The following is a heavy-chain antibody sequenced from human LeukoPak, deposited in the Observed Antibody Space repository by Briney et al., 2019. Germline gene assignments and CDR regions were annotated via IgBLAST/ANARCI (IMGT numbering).Heavy chain of an antibody. CDR1: GFTFSSYA. CDR2: ISGSGGST. J-gene: IGHJ4*02. CDR3: AKGGSPVEMAPRVVY. V-gene: IGHV3-23*01. D-gene: IGHD5-24*01. Sequence: GGSLRLSCAASGFTFSSYAMSWVRQAPGKGLEWVSAISGSGGSTYYADSVKGRFTISRDNSKNTLYLQMNSLRAEDTAVYYCAKGGSPVEMAPRVVYWGQGTLVTVSS.